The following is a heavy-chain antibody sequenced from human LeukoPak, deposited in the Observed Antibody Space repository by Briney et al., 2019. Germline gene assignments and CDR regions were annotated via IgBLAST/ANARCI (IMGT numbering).Heavy chain of an antibody. J-gene: IGHJ3*02. CDR2: INLSGGST. CDR3: ARDLCGGDCYSEDVFDI. CDR1: GYTFTSYY. D-gene: IGHD2-21*02. V-gene: IGHV1-46*01. Sequence: AAVKVSCKASGYTFTSYYIHWVRQAPGQGLEWMGMINLSGGSTSYAQKFQGRLTMTRDTSTTTVYMVLSSLRFEDTAVYYCARDLCGGDCYSEDVFDIWGQGTMVTVSS.